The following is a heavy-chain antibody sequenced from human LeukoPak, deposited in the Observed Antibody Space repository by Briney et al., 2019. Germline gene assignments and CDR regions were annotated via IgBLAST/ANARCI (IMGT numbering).Heavy chain of an antibody. J-gene: IGHJ4*02. V-gene: IGHV3-33*01. CDR1: GSTFSSYG. CDR2: IWYDGSNK. D-gene: IGHD3-22*01. CDR3: ARDRRPYYDSSGLDY. Sequence: PGGSLRLSCAASGSTFSSYGMHWVRQAPGKGLEWVAVIWYDGSNKYYADSVKGRFTISRDSSKNTLYLQMNRLRAEDTAVYYCARDRRPYYDSSGLDYWGQGTMVTVSS.